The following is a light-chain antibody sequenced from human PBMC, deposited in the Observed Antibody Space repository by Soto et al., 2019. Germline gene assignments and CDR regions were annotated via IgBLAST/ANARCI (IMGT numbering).Light chain of an antibody. V-gene: IGLV1-40*01. CDR1: SSNIGAGYD. Sequence: QSVLTQPPSVSGAPGQRDTISCTGSSSNIGAGYDVHWYQQLPGTAPKLLIYGNSNRPSGVPDRFSGSKSGTSASLAITGLQAEDEADYYCSSYTSSSTPYVFGTGTKLTVL. J-gene: IGLJ1*01. CDR2: GNS. CDR3: SSYTSSSTPYV.